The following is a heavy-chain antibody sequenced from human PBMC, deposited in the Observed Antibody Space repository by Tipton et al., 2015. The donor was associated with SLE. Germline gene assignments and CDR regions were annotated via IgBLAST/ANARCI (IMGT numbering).Heavy chain of an antibody. J-gene: IGHJ4*02. Sequence: SLRLSCAASRFTFSSYWMSWVRQAPGKGLERVADINEDGAERYYVDSVKGRFTISTDSSKNTLYLQMNSLRAEDTAVYYCARDVGVDFDYWGQGTLVTVSS. D-gene: IGHD3-3*01. CDR3: ARDVGVDFDY. CDR1: RFTFSSYW. CDR2: INEDGAER. V-gene: IGHV3-7*01.